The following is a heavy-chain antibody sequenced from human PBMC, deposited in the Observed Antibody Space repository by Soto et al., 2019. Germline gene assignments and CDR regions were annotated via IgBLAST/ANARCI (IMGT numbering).Heavy chain of an antibody. D-gene: IGHD2-8*01. J-gene: IGHJ6*01. CDR1: GGTFSSYA. CDR3: ASTPGVVLMGYALMYYFGMDL. Sequence: SVKVSCKASGGTFSSYAISWVRQAPGQGLEWMGGIIPIFGTANYAQKFQGRVTITADKSTSTAYMELSSLRSEDTAVYYCASTPGVVLMGYALMYYFGMDLWGHG. V-gene: IGHV1-69*06. CDR2: IIPIFGTA.